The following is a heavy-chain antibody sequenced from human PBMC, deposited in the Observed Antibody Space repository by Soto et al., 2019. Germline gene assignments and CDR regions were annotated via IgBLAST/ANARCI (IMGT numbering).Heavy chain of an antibody. J-gene: IGHJ4*02. Sequence: PSETLSLTCTVSGGSISSGGYYWSWIRQHPWKGLEWIGYIYYSGSTYYNPSLKSRVTISVDTSKNQFSLKLSSVTAADTAVYYCARAPYYYDSSGLHFDYWGQGXLVTVYS. V-gene: IGHV4-31*03. CDR2: IYYSGST. CDR3: ARAPYYYDSSGLHFDY. CDR1: GGSISSGGYY. D-gene: IGHD3-22*01.